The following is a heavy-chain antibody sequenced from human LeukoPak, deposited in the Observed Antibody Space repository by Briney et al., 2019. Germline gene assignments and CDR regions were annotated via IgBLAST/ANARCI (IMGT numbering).Heavy chain of an antibody. CDR1: GYTSTSYY. CDR3: ARGSSGWYNYFDY. CDR2: INAGNGNT. V-gene: IGHV1-3*01. Sequence: GASVKVSCKASGYTSTSYYMPWVRQAPGQRLEWMGWINAGNGNTKYSQKFQGRVTITRDTSASTAYMELSSLRSEDTAVYYCARGSSGWYNYFDYWGQGTLVTVSS. D-gene: IGHD6-19*01. J-gene: IGHJ4*02.